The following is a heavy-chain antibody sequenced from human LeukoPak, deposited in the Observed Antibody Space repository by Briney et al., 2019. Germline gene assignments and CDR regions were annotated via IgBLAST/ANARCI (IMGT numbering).Heavy chain of an antibody. D-gene: IGHD1-1*01. Sequence: GESLQISCEASGYMFVNYWIGWVRQVSGQGLEYMGIIYPGDSDTRYSPSFQGQVTISADKSTSTSYLQWSCLRASDTAMYYCARSVTTRPDSFDVWGLGTLVTVTS. CDR2: IYPGDSDT. J-gene: IGHJ3*01. CDR1: GYMFVNYW. V-gene: IGHV5-51*01. CDR3: ARSVTTRPDSFDV.